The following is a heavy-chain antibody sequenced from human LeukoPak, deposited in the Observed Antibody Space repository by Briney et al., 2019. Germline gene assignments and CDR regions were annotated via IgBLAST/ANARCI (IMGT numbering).Heavy chain of an antibody. CDR3: ARRGMSITILGATTYNWFDP. V-gene: IGHV4-34*01. D-gene: IGHD3-3*01. CDR2: INHSGST. CDR1: GGSFSGYY. Sequence: SETLSLTCAVYGGSFSGYYWSWIRQPPGKGLEWIGEINHSGSTNYNPSLKSRVTISVDTSKNQFSLKLSSVTAADTAVYYCARRGMSITILGATTYNWFDPWGQGTLVTVSS. J-gene: IGHJ5*02.